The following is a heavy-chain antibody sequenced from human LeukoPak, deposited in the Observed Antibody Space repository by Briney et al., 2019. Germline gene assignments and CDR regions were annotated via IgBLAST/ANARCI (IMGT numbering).Heavy chain of an antibody. J-gene: IGHJ4*02. CDR1: GFTFSSYA. V-gene: IGHV3-23*01. CDR3: ARDEYKADAY. D-gene: IGHD2/OR15-2a*01. Sequence: GGSLRLSCAASGFTFSSYAMSWVRQAPGKGLEWILVISGDGETTHYADSVKGRFTISRDNSKNTLYLQMNSLRAEDTAVYYCARDEYKADAYWGQGTLVTVSS. CDR2: ISGDGETT.